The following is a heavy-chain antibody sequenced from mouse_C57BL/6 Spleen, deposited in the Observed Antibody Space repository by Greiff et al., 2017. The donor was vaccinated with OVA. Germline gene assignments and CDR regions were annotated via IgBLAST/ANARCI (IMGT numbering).Heavy chain of an antibody. CDR1: GYTFTDYN. CDR3: ARWDYGSRKGFDY. J-gene: IGHJ2*01. D-gene: IGHD1-1*01. CDR2: INPNNGGT. V-gene: IGHV1-18*01. Sequence: VQLQQSGPELVKPGASVKIPCKASGYTFTDYNMDWVKQSHGKSLEWIGDINPNNGGTIYNQKFKGKATLTVDKSSSTAYMELRSLTSEDTAVYYCARWDYGSRKGFDYWGQGTTLTVSS.